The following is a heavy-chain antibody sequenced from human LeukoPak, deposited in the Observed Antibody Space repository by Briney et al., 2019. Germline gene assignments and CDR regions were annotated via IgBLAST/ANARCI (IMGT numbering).Heavy chain of an antibody. CDR1: GFTFTDYA. CDR3: AKDNFGLVPYCFDS. D-gene: IGHD2-21*01. V-gene: IGHV3-23*01. CDR2: IGGGGFNT. J-gene: IGHJ4*02. Sequence: GGSLRLSCVASGFTFTDYAMSWVRQAPGKGLEWVSAIGGGGFNTHYADSVKGRFSISRDTSTNTLYLEMNSLRADDSALYYCAKDNFGLVPYCFDSWGQGTLVTVSS.